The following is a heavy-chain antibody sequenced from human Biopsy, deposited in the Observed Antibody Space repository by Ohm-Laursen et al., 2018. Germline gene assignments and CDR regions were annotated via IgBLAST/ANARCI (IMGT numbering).Heavy chain of an antibody. D-gene: IGHD6-19*01. Sequence: SQTLSLTCTVSGGSITSDKYYWSWIRQHPGKGLEWIGYIYHSGSTYYNPSLNDLATISIDTSKKKFSLKLRSVTAADTAIYYCARVSSSDWFLSGGRFDAWGQGTLVTVS. V-gene: IGHV4-31*01. CDR2: IYHSGST. CDR1: GGSITSDKYY. J-gene: IGHJ5*02. CDR3: ARVSSSDWFLSGGRFDA.